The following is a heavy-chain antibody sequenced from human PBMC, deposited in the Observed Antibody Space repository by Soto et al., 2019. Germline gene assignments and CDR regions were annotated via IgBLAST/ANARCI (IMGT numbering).Heavy chain of an antibody. CDR2: ITYDGENK. CDR3: VRGIPSQYSSNWLYWYFDL. D-gene: IGHD6-13*01. V-gene: IGHV3-30*03. Sequence: QVQLVESGGGVVQPGGSLRLSCAASGFNFRDYGMFWVRQAPGKGLEWVTLITYDGENKYYVDSVKGRFSISRDNSKSAVYLQMNTLRVEDTAVYFCVRGIPSQYSSNWLYWYFDLWGRGTQVTVSS. J-gene: IGHJ2*01. CDR1: GFNFRDYG.